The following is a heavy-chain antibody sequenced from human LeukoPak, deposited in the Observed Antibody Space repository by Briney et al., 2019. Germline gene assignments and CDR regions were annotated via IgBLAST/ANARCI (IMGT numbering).Heavy chain of an antibody. D-gene: IGHD2-21*02. CDR2: ISAYNDNT. CDR1: GYTFTSYV. Sequence: GASVKVSCKASGYTFTSYVISWVRQPPGQGLDGMGWISAYNDNTNYAQKLQGRVTMTTDTSTSTAYMEVRSLKSDDTAVYYCASGPAYCGGDCYFDYWGQGTLVTVSS. J-gene: IGHJ4*02. CDR3: ASGPAYCGGDCYFDY. V-gene: IGHV1-18*01.